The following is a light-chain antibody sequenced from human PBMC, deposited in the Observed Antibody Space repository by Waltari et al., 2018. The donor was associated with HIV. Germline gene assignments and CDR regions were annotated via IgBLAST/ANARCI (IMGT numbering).Light chain of an antibody. V-gene: IGLV1-44*01. CDR1: SSNIGSNT. CDR3: AAWDDSLNGWV. CDR2: SHN. J-gene: IGLJ3*02. Sequence: QSVLTQPPSASVTPGQRVTISCSGSSSNIGSNTVNWYQHLPGTAPKLLIYSHNQRPSGVPDRFSGSKSGTSASLAISGLQSEDEADYYCAAWDDSLNGWVFGGGTKLTVL.